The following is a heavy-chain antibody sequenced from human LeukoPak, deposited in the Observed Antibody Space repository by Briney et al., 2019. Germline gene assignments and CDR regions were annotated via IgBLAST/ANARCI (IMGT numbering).Heavy chain of an antibody. D-gene: IGHD2-21*02. Sequence: PGGSLRLSCAASRFTFSDYYMSWIRQAPGKGLEWVSYISSSGSTIYYADSVKGRFTISRDNAKNSLYLQMNSLRAEDTAVYYCARDPAYCGGDCYSGWFDPWGQGTLVTVSS. CDR1: RFTFSDYY. V-gene: IGHV3-11*01. J-gene: IGHJ5*02. CDR2: ISSSGSTI. CDR3: ARDPAYCGGDCYSGWFDP.